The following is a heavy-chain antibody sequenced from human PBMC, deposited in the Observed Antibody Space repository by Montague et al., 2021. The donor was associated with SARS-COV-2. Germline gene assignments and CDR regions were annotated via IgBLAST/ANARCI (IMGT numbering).Heavy chain of an antibody. V-gene: IGHV5-10-1*01. D-gene: IGHD3-10*01. CDR2: IDPSDSYT. Sequence: QSGAEVKKPGESLRISCKGSGYSFTSYWISWVRQMPGKGLEWMGRIDPSDSYTNYSPSFQGYVTISADKSISTAYLQWSSLKASDTAMYYCARQNTYYYGSGSYLGWFDPWGQGTLVTVSS. CDR3: ARQNTYYYGSGSYLGWFDP. CDR1: GYSFTSYW. J-gene: IGHJ5*02.